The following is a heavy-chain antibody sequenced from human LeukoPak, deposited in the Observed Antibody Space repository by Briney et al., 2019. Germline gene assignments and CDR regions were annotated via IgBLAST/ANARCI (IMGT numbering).Heavy chain of an antibody. D-gene: IGHD1-26*01. CDR1: GFTFSSYG. V-gene: IGHV3-33*01. Sequence: GRSLRLSCAASGFTFSSYGMHWVRQAPGKGLEWVAFIRYDGSNKYYADSVKGRFTISRDNSKNTLYLQMNSLRAEDTAVYYCARTYSGSYDWFDPWGQGTLVTVSS. CDR3: ARTYSGSYDWFDP. J-gene: IGHJ5*02. CDR2: IRYDGSNK.